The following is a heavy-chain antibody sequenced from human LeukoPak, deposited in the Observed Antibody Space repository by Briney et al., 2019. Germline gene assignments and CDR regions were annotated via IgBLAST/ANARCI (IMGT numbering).Heavy chain of an antibody. CDR2: IIPIFGTA. CDR1: GGTFSSYA. Sequence: GASVKVSCKASGGTFSSYAISWVRQAPGQGLEWMGGIIPIFGTANYAQKFQGRVTITADESTSTAYMELSSLRSEDTAVYYCARSYYYDSSGYYSYYFDYWGQGTLVTASS. J-gene: IGHJ4*02. V-gene: IGHV1-69*13. D-gene: IGHD3-22*01. CDR3: ARSYYYDSSGYYSYYFDY.